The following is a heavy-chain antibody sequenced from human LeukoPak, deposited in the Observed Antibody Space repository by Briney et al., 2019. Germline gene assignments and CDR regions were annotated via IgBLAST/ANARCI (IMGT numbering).Heavy chain of an antibody. D-gene: IGHD3-3*01. CDR1: GYTFTSYG. CDR2: MSAYNGNT. J-gene: IGHJ5*02. CDR3: ARGSPTPTIFGVVPMGWFDP. Sequence: ASAKVSCKASGYTFTSYGISWVRQAPGQGLEWMGWMSAYNGNTNYAQKLQGRVTMTTDTSTSTAYMELRSLRSDDTAVYYCARGSPTPTIFGVVPMGWFDPWGQGTLVTVSS. V-gene: IGHV1-18*01.